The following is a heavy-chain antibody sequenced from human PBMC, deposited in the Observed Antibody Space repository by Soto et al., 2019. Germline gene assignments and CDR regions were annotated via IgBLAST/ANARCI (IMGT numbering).Heavy chain of an antibody. D-gene: IGHD1-26*01. J-gene: IGHJ4*02. CDR3: ATAPPVGARFDY. Sequence: ASVKFSFKVSVYTLTELSMRWWRQAPGKGLEWMGVFYPEDGETIYAQKFQGRVTMTEDTSTDTAYGELSSLRSEDTAVYHCATAPPVGARFDYWGQGTLVTVSS. V-gene: IGHV1-24*01. CDR2: FYPEDGET. CDR1: VYTLTELS.